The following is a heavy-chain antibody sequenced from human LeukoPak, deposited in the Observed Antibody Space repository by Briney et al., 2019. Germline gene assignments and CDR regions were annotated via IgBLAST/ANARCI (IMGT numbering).Heavy chain of an antibody. CDR2: IYTSGST. J-gene: IGHJ6*03. Sequence: PSETLSLTCTVSGGSISSYYWSWIRQPAGKGLEWIGRIYTSGSTNYNPSLKSRVTMSVDTSKNQFSLKLSSVTAADTAVYYCARRGAAAVYYYYYYMDVWGKGTTVTVSS. V-gene: IGHV4-4*07. D-gene: IGHD6-13*01. CDR3: ARRGAAAVYYYYYYMDV. CDR1: GGSISSYY.